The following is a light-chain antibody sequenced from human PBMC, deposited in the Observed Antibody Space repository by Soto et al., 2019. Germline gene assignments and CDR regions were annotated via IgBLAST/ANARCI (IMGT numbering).Light chain of an antibody. CDR1: SSDVGGYNY. CDR3: SSYAASNNYI. Sequence: QSALTQPPSASGSPGQSVTISCTGTSSDVGGYNYVSWYQQHPGKAPKLMIYEVSKRPSGVPDRFSGSKSGNTASLTVSGLQAEDEADYYCSSYAASNNYIFGTGTKVTVL. V-gene: IGLV2-8*01. CDR2: EVS. J-gene: IGLJ1*01.